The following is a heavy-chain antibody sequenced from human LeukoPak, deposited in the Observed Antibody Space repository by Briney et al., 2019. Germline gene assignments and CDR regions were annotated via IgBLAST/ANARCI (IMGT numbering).Heavy chain of an antibody. CDR3: VRDAQRGFDYSNSLRY. V-gene: IGHV3-33*08. CDR1: GCIYSHYG. D-gene: IGHD4-11*01. Sequence: GRSLRLSCAASGCIYSHYGVNWVRQAPGKGLEWVAVIWSDGTNSFYAGSVKGRFTISRDNSQRALFLQMNRLRVEDTAMYYCVRDAQRGFDYSNSLRYWGHGTLVTVSS. CDR2: IWSDGTNS. J-gene: IGHJ4*01.